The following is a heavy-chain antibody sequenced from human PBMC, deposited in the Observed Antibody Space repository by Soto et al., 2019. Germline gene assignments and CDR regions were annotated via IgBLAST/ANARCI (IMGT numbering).Heavy chain of an antibody. J-gene: IGHJ5*02. CDR2: IYATGTT. V-gene: IGHV4-4*07. D-gene: IGHD1-1*01. CDR1: GASVSGFY. CDR3: VRDGTKTLRDWFDP. Sequence: SETLSLTCTVSGASVSGFYWSWIRKSAGKGLEWIGRIYATGTTDYNPSLKSRVMMSVDTSKKQFSLKLRSVTAADTAVYYCVRDGTKTLRDWFDPWGQGISVTVSS.